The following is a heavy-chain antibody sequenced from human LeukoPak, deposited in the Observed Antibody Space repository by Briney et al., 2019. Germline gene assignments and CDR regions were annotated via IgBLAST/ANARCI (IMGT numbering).Heavy chain of an antibody. D-gene: IGHD3-3*01. CDR2: IYYSGTT. Sequence: SETLSLTCTVSGDSISSRRYYWGWIRQPPGEGLEWIGYIYYSGTTYYNPSLTIRVTMPVDTSKKQFSLKLTSVTAADTAVYFCARLFWSGYYYFDYWGQGTLVTVSS. V-gene: IGHV4-39*01. CDR1: GDSISSRRYY. CDR3: ARLFWSGYYYFDY. J-gene: IGHJ4*02.